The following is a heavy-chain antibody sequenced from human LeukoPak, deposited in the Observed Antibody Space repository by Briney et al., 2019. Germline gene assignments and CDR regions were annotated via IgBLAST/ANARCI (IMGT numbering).Heavy chain of an antibody. D-gene: IGHD6-13*01. Sequence: SETLSLTCAVSGGSISTANWWSWVRQSPEKGLEWIGYVSHSDFNKSNGDITNYNPSLESRITTSRDTSKNQFSLKLSSMTAADTAVYYCASLCIAAAGEPFDYWGQGTLVTVSS. CDR3: ASLCIAAAGEPFDY. J-gene: IGHJ4*02. V-gene: IGHV4-4*02. CDR2: VSHSDFNKSNGDIT. CDR1: GGSISTANW.